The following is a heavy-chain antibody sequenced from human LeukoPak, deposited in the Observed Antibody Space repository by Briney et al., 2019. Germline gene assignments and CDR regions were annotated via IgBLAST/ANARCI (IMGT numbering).Heavy chain of an antibody. V-gene: IGHV1-69*04. CDR2: IIPILGIA. D-gene: IGHD6-13*01. CDR1: GGTFSSYA. Sequence: ASVKVSCKASGGTFSSYAISWVRQAPGQGLEWMGRIIPILGIANYAQKFQGRVTITADKSTSTAYMELSSLRSEDTAVYYCARGHQRRAAANAFDIWGQGTMVTVSS. CDR3: ARGHQRRAAANAFDI. J-gene: IGHJ3*02.